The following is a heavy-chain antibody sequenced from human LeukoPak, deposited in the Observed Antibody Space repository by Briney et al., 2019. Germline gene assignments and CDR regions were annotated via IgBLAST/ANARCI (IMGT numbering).Heavy chain of an antibody. Sequence: PSETLSLTCTVSGGSFSFDSWTWIRQPPGKGLEWIGWRFNSGSTSYNPSLKSRVTISVDTSKNQFSLKLSSVTAADTAVYYCARAYYYDSSGYRSWYFDLWGRGTLVTVSS. CDR3: ARAYYYDSSGYRSWYFDL. J-gene: IGHJ2*01. V-gene: IGHV4-59*01. CDR1: GGSFSFDS. D-gene: IGHD3-22*01. CDR2: RFNSGST.